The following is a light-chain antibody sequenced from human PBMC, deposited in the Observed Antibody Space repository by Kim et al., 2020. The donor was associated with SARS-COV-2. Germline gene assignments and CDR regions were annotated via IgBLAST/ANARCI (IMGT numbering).Light chain of an antibody. CDR1: SLRSNY. Sequence: SSELTQDPDVSVALGQTVRITCQGDSLRSNYASWYQQKPGQAPILVIYGKNNRPSGIPDRFSASSSGNTASLTITGAQAEDEADYYCNSRDSSGNHWVFG. V-gene: IGLV3-19*01. CDR2: GKN. CDR3: NSRDSSGNHWV. J-gene: IGLJ3*02.